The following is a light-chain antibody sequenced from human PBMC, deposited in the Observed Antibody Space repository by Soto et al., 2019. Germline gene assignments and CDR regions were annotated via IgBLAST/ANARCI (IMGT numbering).Light chain of an antibody. CDR3: HQHKTYCRT. CDR2: EAS. J-gene: IGKJ1*01. CDR1: ENINTW. Sequence: DIKLTQSPSTLSASVGDRVTITCRASENINTWVAWYQQKTGKAPKLLIYEASSLESGVPSRFSGSGSGAEFTLTISSRHPDDFATYYYHQHKTYCRTFGQGTKVEIK. V-gene: IGKV1-5*03.